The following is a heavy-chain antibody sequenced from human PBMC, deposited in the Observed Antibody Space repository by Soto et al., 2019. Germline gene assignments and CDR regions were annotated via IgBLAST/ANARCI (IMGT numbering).Heavy chain of an antibody. V-gene: IGHV1-18*01. Sequence: QVQLVQSGAEVKKPGASVKVSCKASGYTFTSYGISWVRQAPGQGLEWMGWISAYNGNTNYAQKLQGRVTMTTDTSTSTAYMEVRSLRSDDTAVYYCARYDAHRHRGWYPFDYWGQGTLVTVSS. D-gene: IGHD6-19*01. CDR1: GYTFTSYG. CDR3: ARYDAHRHRGWYPFDY. CDR2: ISAYNGNT. J-gene: IGHJ4*02.